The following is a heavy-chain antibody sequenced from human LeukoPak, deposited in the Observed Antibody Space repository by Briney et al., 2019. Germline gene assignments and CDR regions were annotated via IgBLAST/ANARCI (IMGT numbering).Heavy chain of an antibody. CDR1: GGSISSYY. Sequence: SETLSLTCNVSGGSISSYYWSWIRQPPGKGLEWIGYIHHSGSTNYNPSLKSRVTISVDTPKNQFSLKLSSVTAADTAVYYCARAPGAAIDWGQGTLVTVSS. CDR2: IHHSGST. J-gene: IGHJ4*02. CDR3: ARAPGAAID. V-gene: IGHV4-59*12. D-gene: IGHD2-2*01.